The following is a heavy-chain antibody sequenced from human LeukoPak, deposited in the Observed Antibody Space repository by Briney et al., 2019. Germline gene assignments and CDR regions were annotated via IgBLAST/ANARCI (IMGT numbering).Heavy chain of an antibody. J-gene: IGHJ4*01. V-gene: IGHV3-30*02. CDR3: ANLGDFWSGYHSSGFY. D-gene: IGHD3-3*01. CDR2: IRYDGSNK. CDR1: GFTFSSYS. Sequence: GGSLRLSCAASGFTFSSYSMHWVRQAPGKGLEWVTFIRYDGSNKYYADSVKGRFTISRDNSKNTLYLQMNSLRAEDTAVYYCANLGDFWSGYHSSGFYWGQGTLVTVSS.